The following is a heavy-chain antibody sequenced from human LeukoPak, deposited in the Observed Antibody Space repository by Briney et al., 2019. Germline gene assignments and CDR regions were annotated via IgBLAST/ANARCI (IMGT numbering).Heavy chain of an antibody. CDR3: AKHSVPVAIRGAFDI. CDR2: IYTSGST. CDR1: GGSISSYY. V-gene: IGHV4-4*07. J-gene: IGHJ3*02. D-gene: IGHD2-2*01. Sequence: SETLSLTCTVSGGSISSYYWSWIRQPAGKGLEWIGRIYTSGSTNYNPSLKSRVTMSVDTSKNQFSLKLSSVTAADTAIYYCAKHSVPVAIRGAFDIWGQGTMVTVSS.